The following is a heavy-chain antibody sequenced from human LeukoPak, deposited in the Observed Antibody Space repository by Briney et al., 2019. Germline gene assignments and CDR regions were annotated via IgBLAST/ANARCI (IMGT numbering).Heavy chain of an antibody. Sequence: GESLKTPFRVVVNHFPAYLIGWGRQMSGKGLGGMGLIYPDDSDARYSPCFQGQVTRSADKSATYTYLKWSSLAATDTAMFYCARFPAGSRALFDYWGQGTLVTVSS. CDR2: IYPDDSDA. CDR3: ARFPAGSRALFDY. V-gene: IGHV5-51*01. J-gene: IGHJ4*02. D-gene: IGHD2-15*01. CDR1: VNHFPAYL.